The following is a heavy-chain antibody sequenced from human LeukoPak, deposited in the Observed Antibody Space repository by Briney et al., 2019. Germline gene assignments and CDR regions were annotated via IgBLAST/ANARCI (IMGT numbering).Heavy chain of an antibody. CDR1: GLTFSNYG. CDR3: AKELADPPIMFDP. Sequence: PGGSLRLSCAASGLTFSNYGMHWVRQAPGKGLEWVAFIRDDGSNKYYADSVKGRFTISRDNSKDTLYLQMNGLSAGDTAVYYCAKELADPPIMFDPWGQGTLVTVSS. CDR2: IRDDGSNK. V-gene: IGHV3-30*02. J-gene: IGHJ5*02.